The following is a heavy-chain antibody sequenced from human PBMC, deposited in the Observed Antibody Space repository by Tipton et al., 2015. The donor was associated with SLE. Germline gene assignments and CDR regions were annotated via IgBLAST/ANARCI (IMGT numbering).Heavy chain of an antibody. CDR2: INHSGST. V-gene: IGHV4-34*01. CDR1: GGSFSGYY. J-gene: IGHJ3*02. Sequence: TLSLTCTVYGGSFSGYYWSWIRQPPGKGLEWIGEINHSGSTNYNPPLKSRVTISVDTSKNQFSLKLSSVTAADTAVYYCARHISPLGAFDIWGQGTMVTVSS. CDR3: ARHISPLGAFDI. D-gene: IGHD2-21*01.